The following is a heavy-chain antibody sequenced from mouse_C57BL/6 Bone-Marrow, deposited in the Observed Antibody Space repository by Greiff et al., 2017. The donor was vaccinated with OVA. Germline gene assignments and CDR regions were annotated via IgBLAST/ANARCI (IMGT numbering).Heavy chain of an antibody. CDR1: GYTFTSYW. CDR2: IDPSDSYT. J-gene: IGHJ1*03. D-gene: IGHD1-1*01. CDR3: ARGGGYYYGSSYWYFDV. V-gene: IGHV1-50*01. Sequence: QVQLQQPGAELVKPGASVKLSCKASGYTFTSYWMQWVKQRPGQGLEWIGEIDPSDSYTNYNQKFKGKATLTVDTSSSTAYMQHSSLTSEDSAVYYCARGGGYYYGSSYWYFDVWGTGTTVTVSS.